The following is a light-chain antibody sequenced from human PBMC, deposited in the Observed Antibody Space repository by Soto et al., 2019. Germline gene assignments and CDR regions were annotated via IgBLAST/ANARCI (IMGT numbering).Light chain of an antibody. J-gene: IGLJ1*01. CDR2: EVF. Sequence: QSVLTQPASVSGSPGQSITISRTGTNSDVGGYDFVSWYQQHPGKVPKLVIYEVFNRPSGASNRFSGSKSGNTASLTISGLQAEDEADYYCFSYTKSASYVFGSGTKVTVL. V-gene: IGLV2-14*01. CDR3: FSYTKSASYV. CDR1: NSDVGGYDF.